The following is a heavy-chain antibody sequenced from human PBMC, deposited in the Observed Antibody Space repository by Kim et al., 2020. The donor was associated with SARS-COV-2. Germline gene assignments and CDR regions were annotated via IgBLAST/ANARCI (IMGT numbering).Heavy chain of an antibody. J-gene: IGHJ4*02. CDR2: K. Sequence: KYSAEPVKDRFTISRDNSKNTLSLQMDSLGPEDTAVYYCAKVFDCWGKGVQVTVSS. V-gene: IGHV3-30*02. CDR3: AKVFDC.